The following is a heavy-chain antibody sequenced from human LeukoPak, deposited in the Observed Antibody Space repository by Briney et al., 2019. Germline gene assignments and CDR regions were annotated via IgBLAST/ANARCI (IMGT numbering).Heavy chain of an antibody. V-gene: IGHV3-7*01. J-gene: IGHJ6*02. CDR2: IKQDGSEK. Sequence: PGGSLRLSCAASGFTFSSYWISWVRQAPGKGLEWVANIKQDGSEKYYVDSVKGRFTISRDNAKNSLYLQMNSLRAEDTAVYYCARDLGRITIFGSYYGMDVWGQGTTVTVSS. D-gene: IGHD3-3*01. CDR1: GFTFSSYW. CDR3: ARDLGRITIFGSYYGMDV.